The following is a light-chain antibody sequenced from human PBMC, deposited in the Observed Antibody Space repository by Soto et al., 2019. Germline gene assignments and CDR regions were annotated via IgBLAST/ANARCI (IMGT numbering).Light chain of an antibody. CDR3: CSYAGSYTFG. CDR1: SSDVGGYNY. V-gene: IGLV2-11*01. CDR2: DVS. J-gene: IGLJ2*01. Sequence: QSALTQPRSVYGSPGQSVTISCTGTSSDVGGYNYVSWYQQHPGKAPKLMIYDVSKRPSGVPDRFSGSKSGATASLTISGLQAEDEADYYCCSYAGSYTFGFGGGTKLTVL.